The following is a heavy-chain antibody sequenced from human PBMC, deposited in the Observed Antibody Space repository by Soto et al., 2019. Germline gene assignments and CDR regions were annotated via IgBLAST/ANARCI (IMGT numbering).Heavy chain of an antibody. V-gene: IGHV1-3*01. CDR1: GYTFTSYA. Sequence: GASVKVSCKASGYTFTSYAMHWVRQAPGQRLEWMGWINAGNGNTKYSQKFQGRVTITRDTSASTAYMELSSLRSEDTAVYYCARCLGSSYYYYYMDVWGKGTTVTVSS. CDR3: ARCLGSSYYYYYMDV. D-gene: IGHD3-16*01. J-gene: IGHJ6*03. CDR2: INAGNGNT.